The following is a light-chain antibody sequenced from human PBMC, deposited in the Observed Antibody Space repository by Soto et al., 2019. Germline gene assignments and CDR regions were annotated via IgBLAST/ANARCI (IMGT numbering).Light chain of an antibody. CDR3: QNYHSVPIT. CDR1: QDISNY. V-gene: IGKV1-27*01. CDR2: GAS. J-gene: IGKJ5*01. Sequence: DIQMTQSPSSLSASVGDRVTITSRASQDISNYLAWYQQKPGQAPTLLISGASTSESGVPSRFSASGSGTDFTLTINSLQPEDFATYHCQNYHSVPITFGQGTRLE.